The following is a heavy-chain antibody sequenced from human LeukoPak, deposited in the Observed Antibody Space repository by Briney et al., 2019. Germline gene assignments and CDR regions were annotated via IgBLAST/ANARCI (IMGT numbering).Heavy chain of an antibody. J-gene: IGHJ4*02. CDR2: IYYSGST. D-gene: IGHD3-22*01. Sequence: SETLSLTCTVSGGSISSYYWSWIRQPPGKGLECIGYIYYSGSTNYNPSLKSRVTISVDTSKNQFSLKLGSVTAADTAVYYCARLVRTYYYDSSGYYWDYWGQGTLVTVSS. CDR1: GGSISSYY. V-gene: IGHV4-59*08. CDR3: ARLVRTYYYDSSGYYWDY.